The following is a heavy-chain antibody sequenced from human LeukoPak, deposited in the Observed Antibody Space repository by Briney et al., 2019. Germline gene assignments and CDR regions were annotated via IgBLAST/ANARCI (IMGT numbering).Heavy chain of an antibody. V-gene: IGHV3-74*01. CDR1: GFTFSSYW. CDR3: ARVRATVVTLDAFDI. J-gene: IGHJ3*02. CDR2: INTDGSST. Sequence: GGSLRLSCAASGFTFSSYWMHWVRHAPGKGLVWVSRINTDGSSTSYADSVKGRFTISRDNAKNTLYLQMNSLRAEDTAVYYCARVRATVVTLDAFDIWGQGTMVTVSS. D-gene: IGHD4-23*01.